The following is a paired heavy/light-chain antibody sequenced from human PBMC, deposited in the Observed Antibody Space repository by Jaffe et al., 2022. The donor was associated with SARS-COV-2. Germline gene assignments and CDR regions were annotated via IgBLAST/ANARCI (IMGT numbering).Light chain of an antibody. J-gene: IGKJ4*01. V-gene: IGKV3-11*01. CDR3: QQRSDWPLT. CDR1: QSVGYY. CDR2: DAS. Sequence: EIVLTQSPATLSLSPGDRATLSCRASQSVGYYLNWFQQKPGQAPRPLIHDASNRAAGVPARFSGSGSGTDFTLTISSLEPEDFAVYFCQQRSDWPLTFGGGTKVEI.
Heavy chain of an antibody. CDR3: AKHKVRDYDY. V-gene: IGHV3-23*04. D-gene: IGHD4-17*01. J-gene: IGHJ4*02. Sequence: EVFLEESGGGLVQPGGSLRLTCTVSGFSFRDYDMSWVRQAPGKGLEWVSHITNKGTARYYADSVKGRFTVSRDNSKNALYLQMNSLRREDSATYYCAKHKVRDYDYWGQGTLVTVS. CDR1: GFSFRDYD. CDR2: ITNKGTAR.